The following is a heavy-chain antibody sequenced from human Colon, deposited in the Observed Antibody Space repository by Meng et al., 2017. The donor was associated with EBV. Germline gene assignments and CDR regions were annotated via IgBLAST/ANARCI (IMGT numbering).Heavy chain of an antibody. CDR2: VRYRGTA. CDR3: ARHVYGDSYGF. D-gene: IGHD4-17*01. V-gene: IGHV4-39*01. CDR1: GGSLDNSDYF. Sequence: HLRLQGSGPRRVKPPEPLSPPCTVSGGSLDNSDYFWDWIRQPPGKGLEWIGSVRYRGTAYYNPSLTSRVTISVDTSKNQFSLNLSSLTAADTAVYYCARHVYGDSYGFWGQGTLVTVSS. J-gene: IGHJ4*02.